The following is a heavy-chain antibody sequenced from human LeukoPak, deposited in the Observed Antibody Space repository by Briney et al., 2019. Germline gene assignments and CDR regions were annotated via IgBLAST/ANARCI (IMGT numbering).Heavy chain of an antibody. J-gene: IGHJ4*02. D-gene: IGHD1-26*01. V-gene: IGHV3-23*01. CDR1: GFTFSSYP. CDR2: IGGSGGST. CDR3: ARGRVGDY. Sequence: GGSLRLSCAASGFTFSSYPMSWVRQAPGKGLECVSGIGGSGGSTYYADSVKGRFTISRDNSKNTLYLHMNSPRAEDTAVYYCARGRVGDYWGQGALVTVSS.